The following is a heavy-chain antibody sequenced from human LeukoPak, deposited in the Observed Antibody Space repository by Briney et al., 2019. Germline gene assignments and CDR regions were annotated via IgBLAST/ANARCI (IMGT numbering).Heavy chain of an antibody. D-gene: IGHD3-3*01. CDR3: AREQGPYYDFWSGYSRLFDY. J-gene: IGHJ4*02. V-gene: IGHV4-34*01. CDR2: IYYSGST. CDR1: GGSFSGYY. Sequence: SETLSLTCAVYGGSFSGYYWGWIRQPPGKGLEWIGSIYYSGSTYYNPSLKSRVTISVDTSKNQFSLKLSSVTAADTAVYYCAREQGPYYDFWSGYSRLFDYWGQGTLVTVSS.